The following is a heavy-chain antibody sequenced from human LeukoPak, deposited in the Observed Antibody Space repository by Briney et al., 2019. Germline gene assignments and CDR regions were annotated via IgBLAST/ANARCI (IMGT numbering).Heavy chain of an antibody. V-gene: IGHV4-59*01. CDR1: GGSISSYY. CDR2: IYYSGST. J-gene: IGHJ6*02. CDR3: ARASGGPRGIAVAGYGMDV. Sequence: SETLSLTCTVSGGSISSYYWSWIRQPPGKGLEWIGYIYYSGSTNYNPSLKSRVTISVDTSKNQFSLKLSSVTAADTAVYYCARASGGPRGIAVAGYGMDVWGQGTTVTVSS. D-gene: IGHD6-19*01.